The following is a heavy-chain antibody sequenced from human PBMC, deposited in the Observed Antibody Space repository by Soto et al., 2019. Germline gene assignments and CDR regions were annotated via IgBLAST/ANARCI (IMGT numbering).Heavy chain of an antibody. Sequence: SETLSLTCTVSGDSISSGDYYWSWIHQPPGKGLEWIAYIYHSVRTYYNPPLKSRITISLDTHKNQFSLKLSSVTAADTAVYYCARIYPIFGDSDPWGQGAMVTVSS. CDR1: GDSISSGDYY. D-gene: IGHD3-3*01. V-gene: IGHV4-30-4*01. CDR2: IYHSVRT. CDR3: ARIYPIFGDSDP. J-gene: IGHJ5*02.